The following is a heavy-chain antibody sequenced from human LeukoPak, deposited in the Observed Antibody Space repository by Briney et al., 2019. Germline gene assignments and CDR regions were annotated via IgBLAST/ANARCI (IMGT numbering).Heavy chain of an antibody. J-gene: IGHJ4*02. V-gene: IGHV4-39*07. CDR1: GGSISSSSYY. CDR2: IYYSGST. Sequence: PSETLSLTCTVSGGSISSSSYYWGWIRQPPGKGLEWIGSIYYSGSTYYNPSLKSRVTISVDTSKNQFSLKLSSVTAADTAVYYCAREFSSSSESDYFDYWGQGTLVTVSS. D-gene: IGHD6-6*01. CDR3: AREFSSSSESDYFDY.